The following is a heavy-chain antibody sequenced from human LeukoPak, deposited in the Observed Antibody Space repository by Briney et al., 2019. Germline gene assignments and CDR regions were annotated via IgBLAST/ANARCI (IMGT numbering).Heavy chain of an antibody. Sequence: ASVKVSCKASGYTFTSYYMHWVRQAPGQGLEWMGIINPSGGSTSYAQKFQGRVTMTRDMSTSTVYMELSSLRSEDTAVYYCARDLPEDDAFDIWGQGTMVTVSS. CDR1: GYTFTSYY. CDR2: INPSGGST. CDR3: ARDLPEDDAFDI. J-gene: IGHJ3*02. V-gene: IGHV1-46*01.